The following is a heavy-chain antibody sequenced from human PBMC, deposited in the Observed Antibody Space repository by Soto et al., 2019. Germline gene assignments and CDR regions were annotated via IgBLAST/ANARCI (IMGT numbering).Heavy chain of an antibody. CDR2: INHSGST. Sequence: SETLSLTCAVYGGSFSGYYWSWIRQPPGKGLEWIGEINHSGSTNYNPSLKSRVTISVDTSKNQFSLKLSSVTAADTAVYYCARRIVTVAGREGFDYWGQGTLVTVSS. V-gene: IGHV4-34*01. J-gene: IGHJ4*02. D-gene: IGHD6-19*01. CDR1: GGSFSGYY. CDR3: ARRIVTVAGREGFDY.